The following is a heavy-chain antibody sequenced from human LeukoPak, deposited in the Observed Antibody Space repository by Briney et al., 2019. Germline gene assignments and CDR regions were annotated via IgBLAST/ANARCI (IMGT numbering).Heavy chain of an antibody. CDR1: GYTFSIYG. V-gene: IGHV1-18*01. J-gene: IGHJ4*02. D-gene: IGHD2-15*01. CDR3: ARDRTRVVVVAATLHY. Sequence: ASVKVSCKASGYTFSIYGFSWVRQAPGQGLEWMGWISAYNGNTNYAQKFQGRVTMTRDTSISTAYMELSRLRSDDTAVYYCARDRTRVVVVAATLHYWGQGTLVTVSS. CDR2: ISAYNGNT.